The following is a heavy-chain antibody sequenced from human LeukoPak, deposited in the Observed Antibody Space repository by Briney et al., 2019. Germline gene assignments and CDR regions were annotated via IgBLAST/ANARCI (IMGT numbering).Heavy chain of an antibody. Sequence: KTSETLSLTCTVSGGSISSYYWSWIRQPAGKGLEWIGRIYISGSTNYNPSLKSRVTMSVDTSKNPFSLKLSSVTAADTAVYYCARDRGTWNDDGFDYWGQGTLVTVSS. CDR3: ARDRGTWNDDGFDY. CDR1: GGSISSYY. J-gene: IGHJ4*02. CDR2: IYISGST. D-gene: IGHD1-1*01. V-gene: IGHV4-4*07.